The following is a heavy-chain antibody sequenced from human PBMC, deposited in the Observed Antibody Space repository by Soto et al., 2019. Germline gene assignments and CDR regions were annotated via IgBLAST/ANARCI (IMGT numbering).Heavy chain of an antibody. CDR1: GVSISSDNW. CDR2: IHHSGRT. CDR3: ARDQGSHPGD. D-gene: IGHD6-13*01. J-gene: IGHJ4*02. Sequence: QVQLQESGPGLVRPSGTVSLTCAVSGVSISSDNWWSWVRQPPGKALEWIGEIHHSGRTNYNPSRKSRVTMSVVPSKDLFSLTLNSVTAADTAFYYCARDQGSHPGDWGQGTLVSVSS. V-gene: IGHV4-4*02.